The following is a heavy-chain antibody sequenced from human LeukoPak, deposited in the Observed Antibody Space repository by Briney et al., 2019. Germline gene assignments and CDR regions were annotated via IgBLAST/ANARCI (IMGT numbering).Heavy chain of an antibody. V-gene: IGHV4-4*02. CDR1: GDSISDKYW. CDR3: GRHANGDSSAAFDL. D-gene: IGHD2-8*01. Sequence: SETLSLTCTVSGDSISDKYWWRWVRQFPDKGLEWIGEVYRSGGTSYNPSLKSRVTVSIDYSKNQFSLNLRSVTAADTAVYYCGRHANGDSSAAFDLWGQGTMVFVSS. CDR2: VYRSGGT. J-gene: IGHJ3*01.